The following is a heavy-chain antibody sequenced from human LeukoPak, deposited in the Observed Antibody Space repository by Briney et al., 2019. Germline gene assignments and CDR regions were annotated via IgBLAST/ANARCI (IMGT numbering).Heavy chain of an antibody. CDR3: ARTAGYSSGWYGDYYGMDV. CDR1: GGSISSYY. CDR2: IYYSGST. J-gene: IGHJ6*02. Sequence: PSETLSLTCTVSGGSISSYYWSWIRQPPGKGLEWIGYIYYSGSTNYNPSLKSRVTISVDTSKNQFSLKLSSVTAADTAVYYCARTAGYSSGWYGDYYGMDVWGQGTTVTLSS. D-gene: IGHD6-19*01. V-gene: IGHV4-59*08.